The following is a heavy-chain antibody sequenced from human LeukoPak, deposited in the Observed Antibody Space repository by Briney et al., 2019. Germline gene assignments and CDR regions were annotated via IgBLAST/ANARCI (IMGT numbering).Heavy chain of an antibody. D-gene: IGHD4-17*01. J-gene: IGHJ4*02. CDR3: ARDTRQTSVTNFDS. Sequence: GGSLRLSCATSGFTFSSYAMDWVRLAPGKGLEWVSSISSGGNYKYYGDSVWGRFTISRDDAKNSLYLEMNSLRAEDTAVYYCARDTRQTSVTNFDSWGQGTLVIVS. V-gene: IGHV3-21*06. CDR2: ISSGGNYK. CDR1: GFTFSSYA.